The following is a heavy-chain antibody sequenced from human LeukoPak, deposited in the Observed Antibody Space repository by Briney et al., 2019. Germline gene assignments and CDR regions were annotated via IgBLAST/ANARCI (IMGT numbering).Heavy chain of an antibody. CDR3: TSSDY. J-gene: IGHJ4*02. V-gene: IGHV3-73*01. Sequence: GGSLRLSCAASGFSVSSDDMTWVRQAPGKGLEWVGRIRSKANSYATAYAASVKGRFTISRDDSKNTAYLQMNSLKTEDTAVYYCTSSDYWGQGTLVTVSS. CDR1: GFSVSSDD. CDR2: IRSKANSYAT.